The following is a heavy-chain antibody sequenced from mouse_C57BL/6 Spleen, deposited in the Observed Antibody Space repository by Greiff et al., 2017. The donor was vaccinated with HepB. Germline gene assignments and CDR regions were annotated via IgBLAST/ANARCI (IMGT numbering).Heavy chain of an antibody. D-gene: IGHD1-1*01. CDR3: ARYGGYGPLAY. V-gene: IGHV1-18*01. CDR2: INPNNGGT. J-gene: IGHJ3*01. Sequence: EVQLKQSGPELVKPGASVKIPCKASGYTFTDYNMDWVKQSHGKSLEWIGDINPNNGGTIYNQKFKGKATLTVDKSSSTAYMELRSLTSEDTAVYYCARYGGYGPLAYWGQGTLVTVSA. CDR1: GYTFTDYN.